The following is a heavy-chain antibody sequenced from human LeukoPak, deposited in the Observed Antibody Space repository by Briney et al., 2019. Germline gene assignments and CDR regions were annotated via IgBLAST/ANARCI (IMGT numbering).Heavy chain of an antibody. CDR3: ARGPNSNWSGLDF. CDR2: ISPTGSTT. Sequence: GGSLRLSCTASGFSFSGHWMHWARQLPGKGLVWVSRISPTGSTTSYADSVKGRFTVSRDKAKNTLYLQVNNLRAEDTAVYYCARGPNSNWSGLDFWGQGTLLTVSS. CDR1: GFSFSGHW. J-gene: IGHJ4*02. D-gene: IGHD6-6*01. V-gene: IGHV3-74*01.